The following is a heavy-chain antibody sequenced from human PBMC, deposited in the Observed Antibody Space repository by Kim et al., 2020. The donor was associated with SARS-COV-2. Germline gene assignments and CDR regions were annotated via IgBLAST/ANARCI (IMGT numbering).Heavy chain of an antibody. Sequence: YDEDSVTGRFTISRDNAKNSLYLQMNSLRAEDTAVYYCARILGGTTTPDYWGQGTLVTVSS. CDR3: ARILGGTTTPDY. V-gene: IGHV3-21*01. J-gene: IGHJ4*02. D-gene: IGHD1-7*01.